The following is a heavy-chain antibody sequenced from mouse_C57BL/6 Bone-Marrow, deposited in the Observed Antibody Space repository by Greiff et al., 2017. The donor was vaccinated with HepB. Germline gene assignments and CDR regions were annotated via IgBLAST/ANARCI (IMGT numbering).Heavy chain of an antibody. V-gene: IGHV1-82*01. J-gene: IGHJ3*01. Sequence: VKLMESGPELVKPGASVKISCKASGYAFSSSWMNWVKQRPGKGLEWIGRIYPGDGDTNYNGKFKGKATLTADKSSSTAYMQLSSLTSEDSAVYFCARRDYYGPAWFAYWGQGTLVTVSA. CDR1: GYAFSSSW. CDR2: IYPGDGDT. D-gene: IGHD1-2*01. CDR3: ARRDYYGPAWFAY.